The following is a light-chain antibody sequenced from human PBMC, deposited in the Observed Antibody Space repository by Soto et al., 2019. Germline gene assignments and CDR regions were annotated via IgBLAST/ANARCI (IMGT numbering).Light chain of an antibody. CDR1: QSVTSY. CDR3: QQRSDWPLT. CDR2: DVS. V-gene: IGKV3-11*01. J-gene: IGKJ5*01. Sequence: EIVLTQSPATLSLSPGERATLSCRASQSVTSYLAWYQQKPGKAPRLLIYDVSNRASGIPARFSGSGSETDFTLTISSLEPEDFAVYYCQQRSDWPLTFGQGTRLEIK.